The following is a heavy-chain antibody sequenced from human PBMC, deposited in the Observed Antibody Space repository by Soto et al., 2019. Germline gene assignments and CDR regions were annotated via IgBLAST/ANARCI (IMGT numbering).Heavy chain of an antibody. CDR1: GYTFTSYY. CDR3: ATDPRLRYLDGVPHTYYYGMDV. J-gene: IGHJ6*02. CDR2: INPSGGST. V-gene: IGHV1-46*01. D-gene: IGHD3-9*01. Sequence: ASVKVSCKASGYTFTSYYMHWVRQAPGQGLEWMGIINPSGGSTSYAQKFQGRVTMTRDTSTSTVYMELSSLRSEDTAVYYCATDPRLRYLDGVPHTYYYGMDVWGQGNTVTVSS.